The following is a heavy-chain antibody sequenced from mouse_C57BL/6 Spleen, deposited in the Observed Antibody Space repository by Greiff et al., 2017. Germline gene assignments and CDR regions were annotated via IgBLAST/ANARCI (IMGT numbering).Heavy chain of an antibody. J-gene: IGHJ3*01. V-gene: IGHV3-6*01. CDR2: ISYDGSN. D-gene: IGHD2-4*01. Sequence: EVKLQESGPGLVKPSQSLSLTCSVTGYSIPSGYYWNWIRQFPGNKLEWMGYISYDGSNNYNQSLKNRISITRDTSKNQFFLKLNSVTTEDTATYYCARGGLRAWFAYWGQGTLVTVSA. CDR3: ARGGLRAWFAY. CDR1: GYSIPSGYY.